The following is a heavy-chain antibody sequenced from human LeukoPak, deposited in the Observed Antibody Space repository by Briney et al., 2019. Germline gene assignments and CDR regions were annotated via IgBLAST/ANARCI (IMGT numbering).Heavy chain of an antibody. J-gene: IGHJ3*02. D-gene: IGHD5-24*01. CDR3: VKARRIATALDAFDI. CDR1: GFTFSSYG. CDR2: ISYDGSNK. Sequence: GGSLRLSCAASGFTFSSYGMHWVRQAPGKGLEWVAVISYDGSNKYYADSVKGRFTISRDNSKNTLYLQMSSLKAEDTAVYYCVKARRIATALDAFDIWGQGTMVTVSS. V-gene: IGHV3-30*18.